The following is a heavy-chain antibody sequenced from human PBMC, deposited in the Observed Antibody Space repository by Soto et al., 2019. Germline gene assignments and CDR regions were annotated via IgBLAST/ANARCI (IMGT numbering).Heavy chain of an antibody. V-gene: IGHV4-4*02. Sequence: SETLSLTCAVSGGSISSSNWWSWVCQPPGKGLEWIGEIYHSGSTNYNPSLKSRVTISVDKSKNQFSLKLSSVTAADTAVYYCASIGIAVAGNSSYFDYWGQGTLVTVSS. CDR2: IYHSGST. CDR1: GGSISSSNW. CDR3: ASIGIAVAGNSSYFDY. D-gene: IGHD6-19*01. J-gene: IGHJ4*02.